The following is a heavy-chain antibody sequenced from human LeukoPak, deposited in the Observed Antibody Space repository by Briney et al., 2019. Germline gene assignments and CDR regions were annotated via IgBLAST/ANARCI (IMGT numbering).Heavy chain of an antibody. V-gene: IGHV1-69*05. J-gene: IGHJ5*02. CDR1: GGTFSSYA. D-gene: IGHD3-9*01. CDR2: VIPIFGTA. CDR3: ARESPLVLRYFDWSWFDP. Sequence: GSSVTVSCKASGGTFSSYAISWVRQAPGQGLEWMGGVIPIFGTANYAQKFQGRVTITTDESTSTAYMELSSLRSEDTAVYYCARESPLVLRYFDWSWFDPGGQGTRVTVSS.